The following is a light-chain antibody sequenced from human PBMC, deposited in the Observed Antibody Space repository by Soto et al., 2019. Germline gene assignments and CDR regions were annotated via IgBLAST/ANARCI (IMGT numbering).Light chain of an antibody. V-gene: IGKV3-20*01. CDR2: GAS. CDR1: QSVSTNY. Sequence: EIVLTQSPGTLSLSPGERATLSCRASQSVSTNYLAWYQQKPGQAPRLLIYGASSRATGIPDRFSGSGSGADFALTIRRLEPEDFAVYYCQQYGSVPLTFGGGTKVEIK. J-gene: IGKJ4*01. CDR3: QQYGSVPLT.